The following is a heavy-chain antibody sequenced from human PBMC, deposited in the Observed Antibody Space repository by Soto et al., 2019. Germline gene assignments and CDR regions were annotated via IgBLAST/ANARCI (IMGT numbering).Heavy chain of an antibody. J-gene: IGHJ3*02. V-gene: IGHV1-69*04. Sequence: SVKVSCKASGGTFSSYTISWVRQAPGQGLEWMGRIIPILGIANYAKKFQGRVTITADKSTSTAYMELSSLRSEDTAVYYCARESPDIVVVVAANANAFDIWGQGTMVTVSS. CDR2: IIPILGIA. CDR3: ARESPDIVVVVAANANAFDI. D-gene: IGHD2-15*01. CDR1: GGTFSSYT.